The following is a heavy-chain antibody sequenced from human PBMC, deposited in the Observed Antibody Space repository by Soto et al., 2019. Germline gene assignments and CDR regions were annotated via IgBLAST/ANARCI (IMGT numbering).Heavy chain of an antibody. Sequence: ASVKVSCKASGYTFTSYYMHWVRQAPGQGLEWMGIINPSDGSTSYAQKFQGRVTMTRDTSTSTVYMELSSLRSEDTAVYYCARDSVVRGVSAGMDVWGQGTTVTVSS. J-gene: IGHJ6*02. CDR2: INPSDGST. V-gene: IGHV1-46*01. D-gene: IGHD3-10*01. CDR1: GYTFTSYY. CDR3: ARDSVVRGVSAGMDV.